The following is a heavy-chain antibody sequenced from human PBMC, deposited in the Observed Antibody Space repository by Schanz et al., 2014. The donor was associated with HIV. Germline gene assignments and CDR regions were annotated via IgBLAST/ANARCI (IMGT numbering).Heavy chain of an antibody. CDR2: ITESGGRT. CDR1: GFTFSSYA. CDR3: AKPEYDSSGNSQSHFDY. V-gene: IGHV3-23*04. J-gene: IGHJ4*02. D-gene: IGHD3-22*01. Sequence: VQLVESGGGVVQPGRSLRLSCAVSGFTFSSYAMTWVRQAPGKGLEWVSSITESGGRTYYADSVNGRFTISRDNSKNTLYLQMTTLRTEDTAVYYCAKPEYDSSGNSQSHFDYWGQGTLVTVSS.